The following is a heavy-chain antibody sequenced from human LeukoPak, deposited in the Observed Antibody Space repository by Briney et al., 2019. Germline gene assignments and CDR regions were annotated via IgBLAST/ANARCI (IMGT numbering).Heavy chain of an antibody. CDR3: ARARGFFDY. CDR2: IKKDGSEK. CDR1: GLDFSTSW. Sequence: GGSLRLSCVASGLDFSTSWMSWVRQSPGKGLEWVASIKKDGSEKYYRDSVKGRFTISRDNAKNSVFLEINSLTVDDTAVYYCARARGFFDYWGHGTLVTVSS. V-gene: IGHV3-7*01. J-gene: IGHJ4*01. D-gene: IGHD5-12*01.